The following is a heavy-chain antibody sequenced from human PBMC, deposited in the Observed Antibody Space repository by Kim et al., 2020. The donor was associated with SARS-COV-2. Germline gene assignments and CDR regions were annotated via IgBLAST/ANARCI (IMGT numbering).Heavy chain of an antibody. CDR3: ARTYYYDSSGYYYPPDYFDY. J-gene: IGHJ4*02. CDR2: INSDGSST. Sequence: GGSLRLSCAASGFTFSSYWMHWVRQAPGKGLVWVSRINSDGSSTSYADSVKGRFTISRDNAKNTLYLQMNSLRAEDTAVYYCARTYYYDSSGYYYPPDYFDYWGQGTLVTVSS. V-gene: IGHV3-74*01. CDR1: GFTFSSYW. D-gene: IGHD3-22*01.